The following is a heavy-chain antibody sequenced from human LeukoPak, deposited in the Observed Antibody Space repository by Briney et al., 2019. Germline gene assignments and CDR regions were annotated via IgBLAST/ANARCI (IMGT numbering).Heavy chain of an antibody. CDR1: GYIFTSYY. D-gene: IGHD1-1*01. CDR3: ANRRRASRGYGMDV. V-gene: IGHV1-69*13. CDR2: IIPIFGTA. Sequence: SVKVSCKASGYIFTSYYMHWVRQAPGQGLEWMGGIIPIFGTANYAQKFQGRVTITADESTSTAYMELSSLRSEDTAVYYCANRRRASRGYGMDVWGQGITVTVSS. J-gene: IGHJ6*02.